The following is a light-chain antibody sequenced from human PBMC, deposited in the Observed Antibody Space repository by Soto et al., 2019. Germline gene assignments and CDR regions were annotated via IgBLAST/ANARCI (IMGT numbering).Light chain of an antibody. J-gene: IGKJ4*01. CDR2: SAS. V-gene: IGKV1-39*01. CDR3: QQSYSTPLP. Sequence: DIKMTQAPSSLSACKRDTVTITCRATQSISSYLYWFQQKPGKAPMLLIYSASSVQSGFPSRFSGIGSGTDFTLTISSLQPEDFASYYWQQSYSTPLPFGGGTTVNIK. CDR1: QSISSY.